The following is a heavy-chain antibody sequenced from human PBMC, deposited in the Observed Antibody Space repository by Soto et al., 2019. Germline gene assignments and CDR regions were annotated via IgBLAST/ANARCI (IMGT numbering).Heavy chain of an antibody. Sequence: SETLSLTCTVSGGSISSSSYYWGWIRQPPGKGLEWIGSIYYSGSTYYNPSLKSRVTISVDTSKNQFSLKLSSVTAAETAVYYCARCPSTVTYANDYWGQGTLVTVSS. CDR2: IYYSGST. CDR3: ARCPSTVTYANDY. V-gene: IGHV4-39*01. J-gene: IGHJ4*02. CDR1: GGSISSSSYY. D-gene: IGHD4-4*01.